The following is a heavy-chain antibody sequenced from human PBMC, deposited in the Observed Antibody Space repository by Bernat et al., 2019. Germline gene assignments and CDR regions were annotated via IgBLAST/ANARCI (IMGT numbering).Heavy chain of an antibody. Sequence: EVQLVESGGGLVQPGGSLRLPCAATGFTFRNHWMSWVRQAPGKGLQWVASIRPDGSDTRCVDSVKGRFTISRDNAQNSLFLDMNSLRVEDTAVYYCARLPGLSTYYDYWGQGALVTVSS. CDR1: GFTFRNHW. CDR2: IRPDGSDT. D-gene: IGHD2-21*01. J-gene: IGHJ4*02. CDR3: ARLPGLSTYYDY. V-gene: IGHV3-7*01.